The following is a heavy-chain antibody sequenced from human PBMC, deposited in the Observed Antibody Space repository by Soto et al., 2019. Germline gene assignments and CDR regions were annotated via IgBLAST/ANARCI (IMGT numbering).Heavy chain of an antibody. D-gene: IGHD6-13*01. Sequence: SETLSLTCAVYGGSFNDYFWSWIRQPAGKGLEWIGRIYTSGSTNYNPSLKSRVTMSVDTSKNQFSLKLSSVTAADTAVYYCARDRSSSWYRWFDPWGQGTLVTVSS. V-gene: IGHV4-4*07. J-gene: IGHJ5*02. CDR1: GGSFNDYF. CDR3: ARDRSSSWYRWFDP. CDR2: IYTSGST.